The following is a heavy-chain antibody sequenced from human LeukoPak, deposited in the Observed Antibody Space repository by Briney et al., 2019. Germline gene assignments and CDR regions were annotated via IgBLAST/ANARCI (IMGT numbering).Heavy chain of an antibody. J-gene: IGHJ4*02. CDR1: GGSISSYY. D-gene: IGHD1-26*01. V-gene: IGHV4-59*01. CDR3: ARTYLRLGYFDY. Sequence: SETLSLTCTVSGGSISSYYWSWIRQAPGKGLEWIGYIYYSGSTNYNPSLKSRVTISVDTSKNQFSLKLSSVTAADTAVYYCARTYLRLGYFDYWGQGTLVTVSS. CDR2: IYYSGST.